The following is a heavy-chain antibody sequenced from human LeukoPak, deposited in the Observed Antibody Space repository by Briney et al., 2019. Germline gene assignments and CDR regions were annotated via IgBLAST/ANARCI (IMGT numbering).Heavy chain of an antibody. CDR3: QSRYLEWLLEY. CDR2: IYSSGSA. J-gene: IGHJ4*02. CDR1: GGSINSNNYY. Sequence: PSETLSLTCTVSGGSINSNNYYWGWIRQPPGKGLEWIGSIYSSGSAYYNPSLKGRVTISVDTSKNQFSLRLSSVTAADTAVYYCQSRYLEWLLEYWGQGTLVTVSS. V-gene: IGHV4-39*01. D-gene: IGHD3-3*01.